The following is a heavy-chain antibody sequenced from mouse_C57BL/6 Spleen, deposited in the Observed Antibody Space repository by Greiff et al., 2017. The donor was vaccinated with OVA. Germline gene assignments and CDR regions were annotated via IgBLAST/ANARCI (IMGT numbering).Heavy chain of an antibody. D-gene: IGHD1-1*01. Sequence: VQLQESGPGLVAPSPSLSITCTVSGFSFTSYAISWVRQPPGQGLEWIGVIWTGGGTNYNSALKSGLSTITANSSSHAFLRMNSLQTDDTSRDCFDRNRDYGDFDVWGTGNTVTVSS. CDR2: IWTGGGT. J-gene: IGHJ1*03. CDR3: DRNRDYGDFDV. V-gene: IGHV2-9-1*01. CDR1: GFSFTSYA.